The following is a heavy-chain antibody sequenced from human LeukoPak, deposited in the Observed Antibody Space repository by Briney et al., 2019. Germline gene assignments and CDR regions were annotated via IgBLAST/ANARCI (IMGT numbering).Heavy chain of an antibody. D-gene: IGHD3-22*01. CDR3: ARHFDSSGGDDAFDI. V-gene: IGHV4-59*08. CDR1: GGSISNYY. CDR2: IYYSGST. Sequence: SETLSLTCIVSGGSISNYYWTWIRQPPGKGLEWIGHIYYSGSTNYNPSLKSRVTISVDTSKNQFSLKLSSVTAADTAVYYCARHFDSSGGDDAFDIWGQGTMVTVSS. J-gene: IGHJ3*02.